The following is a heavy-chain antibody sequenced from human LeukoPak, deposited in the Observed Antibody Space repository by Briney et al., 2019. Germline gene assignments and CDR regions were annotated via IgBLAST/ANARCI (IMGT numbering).Heavy chain of an antibody. CDR2: IYYSGST. D-gene: IGHD3-3*01. CDR1: GGSISGYY. CDR3: ARGPLRTLGFDP. V-gene: IGHV4-59*01. Sequence: SETLSLTCTVSGGSISGYYWSWIRQPPGKGLEWIGYIYYSGSTNYNPSLKSRVTISVDTSKNQFSLKLSSVTAADTAVYYCARGPLRTLGFDPWGQGTLVTVSS. J-gene: IGHJ5*02.